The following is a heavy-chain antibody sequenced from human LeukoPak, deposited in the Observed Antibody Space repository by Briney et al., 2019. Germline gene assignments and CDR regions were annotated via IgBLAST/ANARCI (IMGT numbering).Heavy chain of an antibody. CDR2: IYSGGST. Sequence: GGSLRLSCVASGFTVSSNYMSWVRQAPGKGLEWVSVIYSGGSTYYADSVKGRFTISRDNSKNTLYLQMNSLRAEDTAVYYCAKGVSGWPYYFDYWGRGTLVTVSS. CDR3: AKGVSGWPYYFDY. CDR1: GFTVSSNY. V-gene: IGHV3-53*01. J-gene: IGHJ4*02. D-gene: IGHD6-19*01.